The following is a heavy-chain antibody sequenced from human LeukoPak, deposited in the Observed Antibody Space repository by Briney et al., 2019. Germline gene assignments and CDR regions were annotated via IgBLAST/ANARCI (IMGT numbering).Heavy chain of an antibody. CDR1: GFTFRNYV. Sequence: PSGGSLRLSCAASGFTFRNYVIHWVRQAPGKGLEWVSAISGSGGSTYYADSVKGRFTISRDNSKNTLYLQMNSLRAEDTAVYYCAKDDEMDSYHDILTGYPNGLDYWGQGTLVTVSS. J-gene: IGHJ4*02. CDR3: AKDDEMDSYHDILTGYPNGLDY. CDR2: ISGSGGST. D-gene: IGHD3-9*01. V-gene: IGHV3-23*01.